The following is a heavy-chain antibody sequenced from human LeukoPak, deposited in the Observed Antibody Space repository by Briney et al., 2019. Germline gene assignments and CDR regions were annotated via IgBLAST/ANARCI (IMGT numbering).Heavy chain of an antibody. J-gene: IGHJ4*02. CDR1: QFTFNNNA. Sequence: GGSLRLSCAASQFTFNNNAMNWVRQAPGKGLEWVSSISSSSRHIHYADSVKGRFTVSRDNAKNSLYLQMNSLRAEDTAVYYCARVRDSGWTGDYWGQGTLVTVSS. CDR2: ISSSSRHI. V-gene: IGHV3-21*01. CDR3: ARVRDSGWTGDY. D-gene: IGHD6-19*01.